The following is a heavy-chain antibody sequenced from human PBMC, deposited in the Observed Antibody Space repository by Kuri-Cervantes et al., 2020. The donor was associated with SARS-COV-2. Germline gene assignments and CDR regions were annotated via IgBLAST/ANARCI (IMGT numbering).Heavy chain of an antibody. CDR2: ISYDGKKK. V-gene: IGHV3-30*18. CDR3: AKDHFGVHDF. D-gene: IGHD2-21*01. CDR1: GFNFSRTD. Sequence: GGSLRLSCAASGFNFSRTDMHWVRQAPGKGLEWVAVISYDGKKKKCIGSGKGRFTISRDNSLNTVYLRMTNLRSEDTAMYYCAKDHFGVHDFWGQGTLVTVSS. J-gene: IGHJ4*02.